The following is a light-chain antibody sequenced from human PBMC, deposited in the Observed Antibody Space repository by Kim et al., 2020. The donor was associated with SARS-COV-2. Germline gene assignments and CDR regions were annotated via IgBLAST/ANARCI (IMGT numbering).Light chain of an antibody. V-gene: IGKV3-20*01. CDR3: QQYDSSPIT. Sequence: SPGERATLSCRASQSVSSSYLAWYQQKPGQAPRLFIYGASSRAPGIPDRCSGSGSGTDFTLAISRLEPEDFAVYYCQQYDSSPITFGQGTRLEIK. CDR2: GAS. J-gene: IGKJ5*01. CDR1: QSVSSSY.